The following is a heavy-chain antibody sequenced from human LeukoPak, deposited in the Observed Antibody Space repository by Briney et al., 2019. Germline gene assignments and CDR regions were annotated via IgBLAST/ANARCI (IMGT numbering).Heavy chain of an antibody. V-gene: IGHV3-74*01. CDR3: ARGYYSNWFDS. CDR1: GFTFSIYW. J-gene: IGHJ5*01. D-gene: IGHD3-22*01. CDR2: INSDGSST. Sequence: GGSLRLSCAASGFTFSIYWVHWVRQAPGKGLVWVSSINSDGSSTSYADSVKGRFTISRDNAKNTLYLQMNTLRAEDTAVYYCARGYYSNWFDSWGQGTLVTVSS.